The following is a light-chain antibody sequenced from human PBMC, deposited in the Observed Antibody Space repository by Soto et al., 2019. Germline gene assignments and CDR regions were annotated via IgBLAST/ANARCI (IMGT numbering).Light chain of an antibody. CDR1: QGISPC. J-gene: IGKJ3*01. V-gene: IGKV1-12*01. Sequence: DIQLTQSPSSVSASVGDRVTITCRASQGISPCLAWYQLKPGKAPKLLIYAASRLQSGVPSRFSDSGSGTDFALTISSIQAHDFATYYCLSADNCTRTFGTGTKVEIK. CDR3: LSADNCTRT. CDR2: AAS.